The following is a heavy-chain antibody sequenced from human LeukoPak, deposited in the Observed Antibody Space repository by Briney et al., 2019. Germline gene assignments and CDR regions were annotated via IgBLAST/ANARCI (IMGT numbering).Heavy chain of an antibody. CDR2: INPSGGST. V-gene: IGHV1-46*01. J-gene: IGHJ5*02. D-gene: IGHD2-2*01. Sequence: ASVKVSCKASGHTFTSYYMHWVRQAPGQGLEWVGIINPSGGSTSYAQKFQGRVTMTRDTSTSTVYMELSSLRSEDTAVYYCAREAVVVPAASSPFDPWGQGTLVTVSS. CDR1: GHTFTSYY. CDR3: AREAVVVPAASSPFDP.